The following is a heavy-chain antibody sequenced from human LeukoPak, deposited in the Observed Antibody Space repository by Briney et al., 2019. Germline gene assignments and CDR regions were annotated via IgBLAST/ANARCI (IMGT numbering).Heavy chain of an antibody. CDR1: GLTFSSYS. J-gene: IGHJ5*02. D-gene: IGHD3-9*01. V-gene: IGHV3-48*04. CDR2: ISSSGSNT. CDR3: ARTAFDWSQVGGNWFDP. Sequence: GGSLRLSCAASGLTFSSYSLNWVRQAPGQGLEWISYISSSGSNTDYADSVKGRFTISRDNGKNSVYLQMNSLRAEDTAVYYCARTAFDWSQVGGNWFDPWGQGTLVTVSS.